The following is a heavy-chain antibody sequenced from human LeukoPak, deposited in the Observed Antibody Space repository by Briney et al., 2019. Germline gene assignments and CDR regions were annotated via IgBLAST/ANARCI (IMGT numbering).Heavy chain of an antibody. CDR1: GGTFSSYA. CDR3: ARDMVGLAADGNWFDP. D-gene: IGHD6-13*01. J-gene: IGHJ5*02. CDR2: IATYNGKT. V-gene: IGHV1-18*01. Sequence: ASVKVSCKASGGTFSSYAISWVRQAPGQGLEWMGWIATYNGKTKYAEKVQGRVTMTTDTSTTTAYMELRALRSDDTAVYYCARDMVGLAADGNWFDPWGQGTLVTVSS.